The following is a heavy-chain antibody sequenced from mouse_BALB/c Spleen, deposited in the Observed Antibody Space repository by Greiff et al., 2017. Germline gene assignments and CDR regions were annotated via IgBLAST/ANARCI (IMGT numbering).Heavy chain of an antibody. D-gene: IGHD1-1*01. Sequence: VQLQQSGAELAKPGASVKMSCKASGYTFTSYWMHWVKQRPGQGLEWIGYINPSTGYTEYNQKFKDKATLTADKSSSTAYMQLSSLTSEDSAVYYCAPITTVVARYAMDYWGQGTSVTVSS. V-gene: IGHV1-7*01. CDR3: APITTVVARYAMDY. CDR1: GYTFTSYW. CDR2: INPSTGYT. J-gene: IGHJ4*01.